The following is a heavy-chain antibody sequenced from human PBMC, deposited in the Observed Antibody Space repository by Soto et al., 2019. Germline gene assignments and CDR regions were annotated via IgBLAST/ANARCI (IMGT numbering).Heavy chain of an antibody. CDR3: ARDSHPYYYDSSGL. CDR1: GFTFSSYS. CDR2: ISSSSSYI. D-gene: IGHD3-22*01. J-gene: IGHJ4*02. V-gene: IGHV3-21*01. Sequence: PGGSLRLSCAASGFTFSSYSMNWVRQAPGKGLEWVSSISSSSSYIYYADSVKGRFAISRDNAKNSLYLQMNSLGAEDTAVYYCARDSHPYYYDSSGLWGQGTLVTVSS.